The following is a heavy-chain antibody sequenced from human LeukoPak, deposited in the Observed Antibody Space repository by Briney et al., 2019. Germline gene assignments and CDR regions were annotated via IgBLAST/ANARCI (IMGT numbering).Heavy chain of an antibody. CDR2: IRSKAYGVTT. V-gene: IGHV3-49*03. CDR1: GFTFGDYA. J-gene: IGHJ3*02. Sequence: PGRSLRLXCTASGFTFGDYAMSWFRQAPGKGLEWVGFIRSKAYGVTTEYAASVKGRFTISRDDSKSIAYLQMNSLKTEDTAVYYCTRVPDTLYSSGWYEKAFDIWGQGTMVTVSS. CDR3: TRVPDTLYSSGWYEKAFDI. D-gene: IGHD6-19*01.